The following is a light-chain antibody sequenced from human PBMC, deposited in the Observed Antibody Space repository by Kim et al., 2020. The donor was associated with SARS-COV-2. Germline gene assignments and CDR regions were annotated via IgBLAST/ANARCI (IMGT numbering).Light chain of an antibody. CDR3: LLYFGDVGV. Sequence: PGGTVTLTLVSNTRFVPTTHFPYWFQQKPGQAPRTLIYDTANKHSWTPARFSGSLLGGKAALTLSGAQPEDEADYYCLLYFGDVGVFGGGTQLTVL. CDR2: DTA. J-gene: IGLJ3*02. V-gene: IGLV7-46*01. CDR1: TRFVPTTHF.